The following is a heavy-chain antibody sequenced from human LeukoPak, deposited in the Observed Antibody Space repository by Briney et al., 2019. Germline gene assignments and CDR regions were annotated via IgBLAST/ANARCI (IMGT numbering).Heavy chain of an antibody. D-gene: IGHD3-22*01. J-gene: IGHJ3*02. CDR2: IYSGGST. V-gene: IGHV3-53*01. CDR1: GFTVSSNY. Sequence: GGSLRLSCAASGFTVSSNYMSWVRQAPGKGLEWVSVIYSGGSTYYADSVKGRFTISRDNSKNTLYFQMNSLRAEDTAVYYCARDLGSSGSDAFDIWGQGTMVTVSS. CDR3: ARDLGSSGSDAFDI.